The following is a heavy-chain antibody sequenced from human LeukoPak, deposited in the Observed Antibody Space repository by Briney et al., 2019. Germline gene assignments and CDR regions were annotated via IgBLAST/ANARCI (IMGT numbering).Heavy chain of an antibody. V-gene: IGHV3-23*01. D-gene: IGHD6-19*01. Sequence: GGSLRLSCAASALRFSSFAMTWVRQVPGKGLEWVSAISGSGGSTYYADSVKGRFTISRDNSKNTLYLQMNSLRAEDTAVYYCAKEAVAGPTYYFDYWGQGTLVTVSS. CDR1: ALRFSSFA. CDR2: ISGSGGST. CDR3: AKEAVAGPTYYFDY. J-gene: IGHJ4*02.